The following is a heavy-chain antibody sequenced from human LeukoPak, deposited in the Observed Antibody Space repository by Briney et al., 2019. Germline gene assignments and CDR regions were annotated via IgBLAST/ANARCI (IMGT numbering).Heavy chain of an antibody. CDR3: ARGPPPDFDY. CDR1: GFTFSDYY. J-gene: IGHJ4*02. CDR2: IYTSGST. V-gene: IGHV4-4*07. Sequence: LRLSCAASGFTFSDYYWSWIRQPAGKGLEWIGRIYTSGSTNYNPSLKSRVTMSVDTSKNQFSLKLSSVTAADTAVYYCARGPPPDFDYWGRGTPVTVSS.